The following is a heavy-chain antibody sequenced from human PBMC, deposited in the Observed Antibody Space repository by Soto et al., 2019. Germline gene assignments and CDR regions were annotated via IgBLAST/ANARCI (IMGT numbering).Heavy chain of an antibody. D-gene: IGHD1-26*01. Sequence: EVQLLESGGGLAQPGGSLRLSCVASGFTFRSYAMSWVRQAPGKGLEWVSAISGGGGGTSFADSVKGRFTIFRDNSNNTLYLQMTSLRAGDTAVYYCAGELQPQKGGGYFDYWGQGSLVTVSS. V-gene: IGHV3-23*01. CDR2: ISGGGGGT. CDR3: AGELQPQKGGGYFDY. J-gene: IGHJ4*02. CDR1: GFTFRSYA.